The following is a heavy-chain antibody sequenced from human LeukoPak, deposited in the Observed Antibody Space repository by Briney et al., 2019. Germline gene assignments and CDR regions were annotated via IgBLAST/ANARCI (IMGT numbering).Heavy chain of an antibody. CDR1: GFTFSSYG. Sequence: SGGSLRLSCAASGFTFSSYGMHWVRQAPGQGLEWVAFIRYDGSNKYYADSVKGRFTISRDNSKNTLYLQMNSLRAEDTAVYYCAKDLWDGPQGDYWGQGTLVAVSS. CDR2: IRYDGSNK. J-gene: IGHJ4*02. D-gene: IGHD3-16*01. CDR3: AKDLWDGPQGDY. V-gene: IGHV3-30*02.